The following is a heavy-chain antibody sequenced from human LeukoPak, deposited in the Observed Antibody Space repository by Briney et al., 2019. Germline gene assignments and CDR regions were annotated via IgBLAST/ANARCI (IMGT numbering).Heavy chain of an antibody. V-gene: IGHV1-69*04. D-gene: IGHD1-7*01. Sequence: SVKVSCKASGYTFTSYGISWVRQAPGQGLEWMGKVIPILGTANYAQKSQGRVTITADKSTSTAYLELSSLRSEDTAFYYCARNLNWNYDVFYLDNWGQGTLVTVSS. CDR2: VIPILGTA. J-gene: IGHJ4*02. CDR3: ARNLNWNYDVFYLDN. CDR1: GYTFTSYG.